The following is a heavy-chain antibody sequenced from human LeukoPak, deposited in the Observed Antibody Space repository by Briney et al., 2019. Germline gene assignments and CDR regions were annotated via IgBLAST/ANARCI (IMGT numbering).Heavy chain of an antibody. CDR1: GGSISSGGYY. CDR2: IYYSGST. CDR3: ARDRWDDSSGYYFDY. V-gene: IGHV4-31*03. J-gene: IGHJ4*02. D-gene: IGHD3-22*01. Sequence: SQTLSLTCTVSGGSISSGGYYWSWIRQHPGKGLEWIEYIYYSGSTYYNPSLKSRVTISVDTSKNQFSLKLSSVTAADTAVYYCARDRWDDSSGYYFDYWGQGTLVTVSS.